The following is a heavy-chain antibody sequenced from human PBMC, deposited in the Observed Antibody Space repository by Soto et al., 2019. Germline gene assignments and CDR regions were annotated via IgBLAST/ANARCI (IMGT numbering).Heavy chain of an antibody. Sequence: QVQLQESGPGLVRPAETLCLICSVSTGSMRTYSWTWIRQSPGKGLGWIGYVYHTGRTEYNPSLESRVTISTDVSKKQFSLQLTSVTAADTAVYFCARNDTTGVREFWGQGTLVTVSS. CDR3: ARNDTTGVREF. D-gene: IGHD1-1*01. CDR2: VYHTGRT. CDR1: TGSMRTYS. V-gene: IGHV4-59*01. J-gene: IGHJ4*02.